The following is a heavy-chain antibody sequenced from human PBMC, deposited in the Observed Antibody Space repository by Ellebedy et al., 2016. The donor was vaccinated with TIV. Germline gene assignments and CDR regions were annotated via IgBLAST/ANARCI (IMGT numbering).Heavy chain of an antibody. J-gene: IGHJ4*02. Sequence: GESLKISXAASGFTFSSYSMNWVRQAPGKGLEWVSSISSSSSYIYYAGSVKGRFTISRDNAKNSLYLQMNSLRAEDTAVYYCARAPRYYYDSSGHGYWGQGTLVTVSS. D-gene: IGHD3-22*01. CDR2: ISSSSSYI. CDR3: ARAPRYYYDSSGHGY. CDR1: GFTFSSYS. V-gene: IGHV3-21*01.